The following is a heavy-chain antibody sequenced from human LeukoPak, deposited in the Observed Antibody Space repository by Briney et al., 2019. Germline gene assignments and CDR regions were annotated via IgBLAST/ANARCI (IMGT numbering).Heavy chain of an antibody. J-gene: IGHJ5*02. D-gene: IGHD2-2*01. V-gene: IGHV1-8*01. CDR2: MNPNSGNT. CDR3: ARSPAIYCSSTSCYVFHSWFDP. Sequence: ASVKVSCKASGYTFTSYDINWVRQATGQGLEWMGWMNPNSGNTGYAQKFQGRVTMTRNTSISTAYMELSSLRSEDTAVYYCARSPAIYCSSTSCYVFHSWFDPWGQGTLVTVSS. CDR1: GYTFTSYD.